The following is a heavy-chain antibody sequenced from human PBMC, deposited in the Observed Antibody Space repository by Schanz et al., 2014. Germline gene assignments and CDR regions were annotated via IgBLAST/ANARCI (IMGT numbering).Heavy chain of an antibody. CDR3: ARAQAVNRLYYDVDV. V-gene: IGHV3-53*04. D-gene: IGHD3-16*01. Sequence: DVQLVDSGGGLVQPGGSLRLSCAASGFTVSNSYIHWVRQAPGKGLEWVSTIYSSGSTYYADSVRGRFTISRDNSMNTVNLQMNSLRSGDAAVYYCARAQAVNRLYYDVDVWGKGTTVTVSS. J-gene: IGHJ6*04. CDR2: IYSSGST. CDR1: GFTVSNSY.